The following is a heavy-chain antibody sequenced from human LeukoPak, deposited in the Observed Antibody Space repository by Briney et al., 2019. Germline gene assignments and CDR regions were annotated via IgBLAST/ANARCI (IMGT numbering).Heavy chain of an antibody. CDR2: INHSGST. CDR1: GGSFSGYY. D-gene: IGHD2-21*02. CDR3: ATEGVVTAINDY. V-gene: IGHV4-34*01. Sequence: PSETLSLTCAVYGGSFSGYYWSWIRQPPGKGLEWIGEINHSGSTNYNPSLKSRVTISVDTSKNQFSLKLSSVTAADTAVYYCATEGVVTAINDYWGQGTLVTVSS. J-gene: IGHJ4*02.